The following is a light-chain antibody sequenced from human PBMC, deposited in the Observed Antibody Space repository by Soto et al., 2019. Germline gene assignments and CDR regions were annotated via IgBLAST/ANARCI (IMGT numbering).Light chain of an antibody. CDR2: EVS. CDR1: SSDVGRYNY. V-gene: IGLV2-14*01. Sequence: QSVLTQPASVSGSPGQSITISCTGTSSDVGRYNYVSWYQQYPGKAPKLMIYEVSNRPSGVSNRFSGSKSGNTASLTISGLQADDEADYYCNSYTSSSTLVFGTGTKVTVL. CDR3: NSYTSSSTLV. J-gene: IGLJ1*01.